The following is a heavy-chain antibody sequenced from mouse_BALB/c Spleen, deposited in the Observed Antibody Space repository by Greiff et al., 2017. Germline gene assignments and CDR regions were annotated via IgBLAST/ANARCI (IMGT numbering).Heavy chain of an antibody. J-gene: IGHJ4*01. CDR1: GYSFTGYY. CDR2: INPYNGAT. D-gene: IGHD1-1*01. V-gene: IGHV1-31*01. CDR3: ARSFYGSSHMDY. Sequence: EVQGVESGPELVKPGASVKISCKASGYSFTGYYMHWVKQSHVKSLEWIGRINPYNGATSYNQNFKDKASLTVDKSSSTAYMELHSLTSEDSAVYYCARSFYGSSHMDYWGQGTSVTVSS.